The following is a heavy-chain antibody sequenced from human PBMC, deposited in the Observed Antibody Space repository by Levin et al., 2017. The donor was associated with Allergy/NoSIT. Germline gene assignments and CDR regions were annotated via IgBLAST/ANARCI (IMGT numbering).Heavy chain of an antibody. CDR2: ISSSGSTI. D-gene: IGHD6-19*01. CDR3: AREWGSGLDY. Sequence: GGSLRLSCAASGFTFSSYEMNWVRQAPGKGLEWVSYISSSGSTIYYADSVKGRFTISRDNAKNSLYLQMNSLRAEDTAVYYCAREWGSGLDYWGQGTLVTVSS. CDR1: GFTFSSYE. V-gene: IGHV3-48*03. J-gene: IGHJ4*02.